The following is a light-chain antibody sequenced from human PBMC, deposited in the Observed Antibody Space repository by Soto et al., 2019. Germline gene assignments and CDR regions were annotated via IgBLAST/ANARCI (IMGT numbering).Light chain of an antibody. CDR3: QQSYSTPWT. CDR2: GTS. V-gene: IGKV1-39*01. CDR1: QGISGY. Sequence: DIQMTQSPSSLSGSAGDRVTITCRASQGISGYLNWYQQKPGKAPKVLMYGTSILQTGVSSRFIGSGSGTDFTLTINSLQPDDFATYYSQQSYSTPWTFGQGTKVEIK. J-gene: IGKJ1*01.